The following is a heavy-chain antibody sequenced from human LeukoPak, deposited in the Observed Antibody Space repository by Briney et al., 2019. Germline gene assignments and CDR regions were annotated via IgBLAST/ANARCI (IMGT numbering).Heavy chain of an antibody. D-gene: IGHD6-13*01. J-gene: IGHJ4*02. CDR3: ARAGYRAYYFDY. Sequence: SETLSLTCAVYGGSFSGYYWSWIRQPPGKGLEWIGEINHSGSTNYNPSLKSRVTISVDTSKNQFSLKLSSVTAADTAVYCCARAGYRAYYFDYWGQGTLVTVSS. CDR1: GGSFSGYY. CDR2: INHSGST. V-gene: IGHV4-34*01.